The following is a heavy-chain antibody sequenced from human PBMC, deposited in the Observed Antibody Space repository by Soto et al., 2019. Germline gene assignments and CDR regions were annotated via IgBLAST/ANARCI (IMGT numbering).Heavy chain of an antibody. Sequence: QITLKESGPTRVKPTQTLTLTCTLSGFSLKTGGGGVVWIRQPPGKALEWLALIYWNDDKRYSPSLKNRLTITNDTSRNQVVLTITNMAPDDTGTYSCAHRPNWGINGLGAWGQGTTVTVSS. CDR1: GFSLKTGGGG. CDR3: AHRPNWGINGLGA. V-gene: IGHV2-5*01. CDR2: IYWNDDK. D-gene: IGHD7-27*01. J-gene: IGHJ6*02.